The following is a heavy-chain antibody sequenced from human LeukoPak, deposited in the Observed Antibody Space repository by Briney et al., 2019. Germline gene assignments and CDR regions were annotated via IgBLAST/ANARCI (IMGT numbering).Heavy chain of an antibody. J-gene: IGHJ3*02. V-gene: IGHV1-69*13. D-gene: IGHD4-23*01. CDR2: IIPIFGTA. CDR1: GGTFSSYA. Sequence: SVKVSCKAPGGTFSSYAISWVRQAPGQGLEWMGGIIPIFGTAKYAQKFQGRVTITADESMSTAYMELSSLRSEDTAVYYCARALYGGGDAFDIWGQGTMVTVSS. CDR3: ARALYGGGDAFDI.